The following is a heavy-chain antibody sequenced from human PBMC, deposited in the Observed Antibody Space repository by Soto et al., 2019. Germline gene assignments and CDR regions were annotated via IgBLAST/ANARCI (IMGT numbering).Heavy chain of an antibody. CDR2: IIPIFGTA. CDR3: ASSREYRDYYYGMDV. V-gene: IGHV1-69*12. CDR1: GGTFSSYA. D-gene: IGHD6-6*01. J-gene: IGHJ6*02. Sequence: QVQLVQSGAEVKKPGSSVKVSCKASGGTFSSYAISWVRQAPGQGLEWMGGIIPIFGTANYAQKFQGRVTITADESTRTAYMELSSLRSEDTAVSYCASSREYRDYYYGMDVWGQGTTVTVSS.